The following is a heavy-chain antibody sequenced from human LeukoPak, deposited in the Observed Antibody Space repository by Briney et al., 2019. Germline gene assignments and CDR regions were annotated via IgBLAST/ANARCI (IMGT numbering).Heavy chain of an antibody. J-gene: IGHJ3*02. CDR1: GFTFSNYN. D-gene: IGHD1-1*01. Sequence: GGSLRLSCAASGFTFSNYNMSWVRQAPGQGLEWISSISSNSAYRYYADSVRGRFTISRDNARNSLYMQMNSLTAEDTALYYCVRLRSRLGFWNVFDIWGQGTMVTVSS. CDR3: VRLRSRLGFWNVFDI. CDR2: ISSNSAYR. V-gene: IGHV3-21*01.